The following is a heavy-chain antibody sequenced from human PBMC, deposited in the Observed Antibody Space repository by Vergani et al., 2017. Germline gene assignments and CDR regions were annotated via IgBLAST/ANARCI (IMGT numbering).Heavy chain of an antibody. CDR3: AHTVYSSDHDAIDV. CDR2: IYWDDDK. D-gene: IGHD3-22*01. J-gene: IGHJ3*01. CDR1: GFPLSTIGVG. Sequence: QITLKESGPTLVKPTQTLTLTCTFSGFPLSTIGVGVGWIRQPPGKALEWLALIYWDDDKRYSPSLKSRPPITKDTSKNQVVITMTNMDPVDTATCVGAHTVYSSDHDAIDVWGQGTMVTVSS. V-gene: IGHV2-5*02.